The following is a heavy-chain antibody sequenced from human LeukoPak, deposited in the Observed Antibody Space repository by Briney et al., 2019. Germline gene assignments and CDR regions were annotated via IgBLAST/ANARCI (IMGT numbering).Heavy chain of an antibody. CDR3: ARVGYCSSTSCYSTHEYFQH. D-gene: IGHD2-2*01. CDR2: IRSGGRNK. Sequence: GGSLRLSCAASGFTFSSYSMNWVRQAPGKGLEWVAYIRSGGRNKYYADSVKGRFTISRDNAKNSLYLQMNSLRAEDTAVYYCARVGYCSSTSCYSTHEYFQHWGQGTLVTVSS. J-gene: IGHJ1*01. V-gene: IGHV3-48*04. CDR1: GFTFSSYS.